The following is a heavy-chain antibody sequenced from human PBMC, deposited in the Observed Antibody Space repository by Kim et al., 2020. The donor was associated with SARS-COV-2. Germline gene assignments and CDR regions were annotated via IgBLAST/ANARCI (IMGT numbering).Heavy chain of an antibody. CDR1: GFTFSNAW. V-gene: IGHV3-15*01. Sequence: GGSLRLSCAASGFTFSNAWMSWVRQAPGKGLEWVGRIKSKTDGGTTDYAAPVKGRFTISRDDSKNTLYLQMNSLKTEDTAVYYCTTGLVDTAMVGLDAFDIWGQGTMVTVSS. CDR2: IKSKTDGGTT. D-gene: IGHD5-18*01. J-gene: IGHJ3*02. CDR3: TTGLVDTAMVGLDAFDI.